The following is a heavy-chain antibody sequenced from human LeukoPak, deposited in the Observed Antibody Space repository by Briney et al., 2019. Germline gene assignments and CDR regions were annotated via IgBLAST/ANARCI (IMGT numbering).Heavy chain of an antibody. CDR2: IWYDGNNK. V-gene: IGHV3-33*01. CDR3: ARGGSRGGYFQH. CDR1: GFTFSSYG. D-gene: IGHD3-16*01. J-gene: IGHJ1*01. Sequence: PGGSLRLSCAASGFTFSSYGMHWVRQAPGKGLEWVAFIWYDGNNKYYADSVKGRFTISRDNSKNTLYLQMNSLRAEDTAVYYCARGGSRGGYFQHWGQGTLVTVSS.